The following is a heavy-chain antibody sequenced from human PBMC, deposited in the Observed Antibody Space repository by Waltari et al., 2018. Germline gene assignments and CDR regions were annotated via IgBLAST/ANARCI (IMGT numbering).Heavy chain of an antibody. CDR1: GASISSNYW. Sequence: QVKLQESGPGLVKPSGTLSLTCVVSGASISSNYWWSWVRQSPGKGLEWIGQIHPSVKTYSTPSLQSRVSVSLDKSKNQFSLSLYFVSDADTAVYYCAADRGNGLYFDYWGQGTLVTVSS. CDR3: AADRGNGLYFDY. CDR2: IHPSVKT. V-gene: IGHV4-4*02. J-gene: IGHJ4*02. D-gene: IGHD2-15*01.